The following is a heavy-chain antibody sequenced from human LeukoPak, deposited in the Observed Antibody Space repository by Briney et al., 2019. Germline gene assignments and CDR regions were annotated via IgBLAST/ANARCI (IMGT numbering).Heavy chain of an antibody. CDR1: GFTFSSYW. Sequence: GSLRLSCAASGFTFSSYWMSWVRQAPGKGLEWVANIKLDGSEKNYVDSVKGRFTISRDNAKNSVYLQMNSLRAEDTAVYYCARGGTATYYFDYWGQGTLVTVSS. CDR2: IKLDGSEK. J-gene: IGHJ4*02. CDR3: ARGGTATYYFDY. V-gene: IGHV3-7*01. D-gene: IGHD3-16*01.